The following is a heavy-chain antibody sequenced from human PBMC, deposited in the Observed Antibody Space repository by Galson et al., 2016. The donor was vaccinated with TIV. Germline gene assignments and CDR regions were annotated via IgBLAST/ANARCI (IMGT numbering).Heavy chain of an antibody. CDR3: AREGSTGRKSPFDI. CDR1: GYTFITYY. CDR2: INPSGGST. Sequence: SVKVSCKASGYTFITYYVYWIRQAPGQGPEWVGVINPSGGSTTYAEKFQGRVTITRDTSISTVHMELHSLTSDDTALYFCAREGSTGRKSPFDIWGQGTMVTVSS. V-gene: IGHV1-46*01. J-gene: IGHJ3*02. D-gene: IGHD1-1*01.